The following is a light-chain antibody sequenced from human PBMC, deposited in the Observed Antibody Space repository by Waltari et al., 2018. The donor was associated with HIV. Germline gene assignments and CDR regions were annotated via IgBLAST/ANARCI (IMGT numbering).Light chain of an antibody. V-gene: IGLV2-14*03. CDR1: DSGFGLYYF. Sequence: SAVTQPASVSGLPGQSITISCTGGDSGFGLYYFVSWYQQHPDKLPRLILYDVDSRASGISARFAGSQSGHTASLNTSGLRAEDEADYYCSSFTADFTLVFGGGTKVTVL. CDR2: DVD. CDR3: SSFTADFTLV. J-gene: IGLJ2*01.